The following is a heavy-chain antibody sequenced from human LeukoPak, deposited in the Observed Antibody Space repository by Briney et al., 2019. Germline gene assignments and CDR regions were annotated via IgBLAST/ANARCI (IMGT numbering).Heavy chain of an antibody. CDR3: ARGDYGDFRVFYTLFDY. Sequence: KSGESLKISCKGSGYTFTNYWIGWVRQMPGKGLEWMGTMYPGDSDTRYSPSFQGQVTISADKSISTAYLQWSSLKASDTAMYYCARGDYGDFRVFYTLFDYWGQGTLVTVSS. CDR1: GYTFTNYW. V-gene: IGHV5-51*01. D-gene: IGHD4-17*01. CDR2: MYPGDSDT. J-gene: IGHJ4*02.